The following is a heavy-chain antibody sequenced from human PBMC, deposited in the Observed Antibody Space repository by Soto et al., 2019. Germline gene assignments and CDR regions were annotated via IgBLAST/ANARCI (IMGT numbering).Heavy chain of an antibody. Sequence: PGGSLRVSWAASGFTFSSYAMSWVRQAPGKGLEWVSAISGSGGSTYYADSVKGRFTISRDNSKNTLYLQMNSLRAEDTAVYYCAKGGTVWFDPWGQGTLVTVSS. J-gene: IGHJ5*02. CDR1: GFTFSSYA. V-gene: IGHV3-23*01. CDR3: AKGGTVWFDP. D-gene: IGHD1-1*01. CDR2: ISGSGGST.